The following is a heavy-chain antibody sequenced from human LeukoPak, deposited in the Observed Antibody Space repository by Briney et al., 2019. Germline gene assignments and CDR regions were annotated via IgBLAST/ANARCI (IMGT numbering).Heavy chain of an antibody. CDR2: ITDDGYNT. CDR3: AKDLSYTSGASDH. Sequence: GGSLRLSCGASGFTFSAFAMTWVRQAPGKGLEWVSTITDDGYNTYSADSVKGRITFSRDNSKNTLSLQLRSLRAEDTAVYYCAKDLSYTSGASDHWGQGTLVTVSS. D-gene: IGHD6-19*01. V-gene: IGHV3-23*01. CDR1: GFTFSAFA. J-gene: IGHJ4*02.